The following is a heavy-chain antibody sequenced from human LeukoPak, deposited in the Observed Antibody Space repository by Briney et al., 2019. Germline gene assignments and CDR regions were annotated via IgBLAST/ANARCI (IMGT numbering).Heavy chain of an antibody. CDR1: GASISSSHW. CDR2: IYPPGGN. D-gene: IGHD1-26*01. Sequence: SGTLSLTCAVSGASISSSHWWSWVRQPPGKGLEWIGDIYPPGGNNYNPSLKSRVTMSVDTSKNQFSLKLSSVTAADTAVYYCARQEGGIVGPYWGQGTLVTVSS. V-gene: IGHV4-4*02. CDR3: ARQEGGIVGPY. J-gene: IGHJ4*02.